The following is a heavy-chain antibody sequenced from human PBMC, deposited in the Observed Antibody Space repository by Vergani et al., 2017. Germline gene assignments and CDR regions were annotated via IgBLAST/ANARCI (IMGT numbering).Heavy chain of an antibody. CDR2: INHSGST. J-gene: IGHJ6*03. Sequence: QVQLQQWGAGLLKPSETLSLTCAVYGGSFSGYYWSWIRQPPGKGLEWIGEINHSGSTNYNPSLKSRFTISVDTSKNQFSLKLSSVTAADTAVYYCARHLGVPAATIPYYYYYYMDVWGKGTTVTVSS. CDR1: GGSFSGYY. V-gene: IGHV4-34*01. CDR3: ARHLGVPAATIPYYYYYYMDV. D-gene: IGHD2-2*01.